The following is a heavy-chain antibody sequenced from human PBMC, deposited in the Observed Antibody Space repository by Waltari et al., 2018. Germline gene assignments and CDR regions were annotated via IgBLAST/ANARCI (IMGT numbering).Heavy chain of an antibody. CDR1: GFTFSSYE. V-gene: IGHV3-48*03. D-gene: IGHD3-10*01. Sequence: EVQLVESGGGLVQTGGSLRLSCAASGFTFSSYEMNWVRQAPGEGMEWVSYISSGGSKIFHAESVKGRLTISRDNAKNALDLQMNSLRVEDTAVYYCTRERSVTGKGNLDYWGQGTLVTVSS. CDR3: TRERSVTGKGNLDY. J-gene: IGHJ4*02. CDR2: ISSGGSKI.